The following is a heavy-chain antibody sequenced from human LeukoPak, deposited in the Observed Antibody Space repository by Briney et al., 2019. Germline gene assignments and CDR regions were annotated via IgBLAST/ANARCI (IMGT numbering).Heavy chain of an antibody. V-gene: IGHV1-69*04. CDR2: IIPVLDIV. J-gene: IGHJ5*02. Sequence: SVKVFCNASGGTFSFYAMNWVRQAPGQGLEWVGRIIPVLDIVSYAQRFQGRVSITADKSTNTADMELSSLTSEDTAVYFCASDGHCRDDACSQVWYCDPWGQGTRVTVSS. CDR1: GGTFSFYA. D-gene: IGHD5-24*01. CDR3: ASDGHCRDDACSQVWYCDP.